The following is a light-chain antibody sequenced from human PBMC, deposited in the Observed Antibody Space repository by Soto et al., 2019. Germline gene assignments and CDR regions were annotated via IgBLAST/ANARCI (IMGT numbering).Light chain of an antibody. Sequence: EIVLTQSPGTLSLSPGERATLSCRASHSVSSSYLAWYQQKPGQAPRLLIYGASSRATGIPDSFSGSGSGTDFTLTISRLEPEDFAVYYCQQYGGSPPITFGQGTRLEIK. V-gene: IGKV3-20*01. J-gene: IGKJ5*01. CDR1: HSVSSSY. CDR3: QQYGGSPPIT. CDR2: GAS.